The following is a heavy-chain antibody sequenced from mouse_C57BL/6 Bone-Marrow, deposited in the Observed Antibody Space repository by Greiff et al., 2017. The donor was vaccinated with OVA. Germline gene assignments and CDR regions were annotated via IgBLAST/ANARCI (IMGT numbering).Heavy chain of an antibody. J-gene: IGHJ1*03. CDR2: ICSGGSYT. V-gene: IGHV5-6*01. D-gene: IGHD2-2*01. Sequence: EVQGVESGGDLVKPGGSLKLSCAASGFPFSSSGMSWVRQTPDKRLEWVAPICSGGSYTYYPDSVKGRFTISRDNAKNTLYLQMSSLKSEDTAMYYCARRGLGLPYWYFEVWGTGTTGTVSS. CDR1: GFPFSSSG. CDR3: ARRGLGLPYWYFEV.